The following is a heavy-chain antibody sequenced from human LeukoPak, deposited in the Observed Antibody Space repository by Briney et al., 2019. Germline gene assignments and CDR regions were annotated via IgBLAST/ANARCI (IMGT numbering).Heavy chain of an antibody. CDR3: TQLKGWYGEGYFDY. CDR2: IYTGGTT. J-gene: IGHJ4*02. V-gene: IGHV3-53*01. CDR1: GFTVSSTY. D-gene: IGHD3-10*01. Sequence: GGSLRLSCAASGFTVSSTYMSWVRQPAWKGLEWVSVIYTGGTTFYADSVKGRFTISRDNSKNTLYLQMNSLRADDTAVYYCTQLKGWYGEGYFDYWGQGTLVTVSS.